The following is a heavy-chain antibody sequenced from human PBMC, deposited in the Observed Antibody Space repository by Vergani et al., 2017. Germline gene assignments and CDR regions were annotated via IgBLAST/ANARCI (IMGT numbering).Heavy chain of an antibody. CDR2: INHSGST. J-gene: IGHJ3*02. CDR3: ASEDYGRRSLAFDI. D-gene: IGHD4-17*01. CDR1: GGSISSGGYY. V-gene: IGHV4-31*03. Sequence: QVQLQESGPGLVKPSQTLSLTCTVSGGSISSGGYYWSWIRQPPGKGLEWIGEINHSGSTNYNPSLKSRVTISVDTSKNQFSLKLSSVTAADTAVYYCASEDYGRRSLAFDIWGQGTMVTVSS.